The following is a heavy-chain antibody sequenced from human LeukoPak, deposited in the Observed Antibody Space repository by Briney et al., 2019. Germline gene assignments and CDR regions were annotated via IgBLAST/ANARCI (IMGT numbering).Heavy chain of an antibody. Sequence: GGSLRLSCAASGFIFSSYAMSWVRQAPGKGLEWVGFIRSKAYGGTTEYAASVKGRFTISRDDSKSIAYLQMNSLKTEDTAVYYCTREPPYGDYYLHYFDYWGQGTLVTVSS. CDR2: IRSKAYGGTT. D-gene: IGHD4-17*01. CDR1: GFIFSSYA. CDR3: TREPPYGDYYLHYFDY. J-gene: IGHJ4*02. V-gene: IGHV3-49*04.